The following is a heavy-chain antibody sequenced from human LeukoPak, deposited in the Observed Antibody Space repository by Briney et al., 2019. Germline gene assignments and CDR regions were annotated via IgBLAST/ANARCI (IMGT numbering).Heavy chain of an antibody. CDR3: ARGRDSSSAILDY. CDR2: FYHGGST. D-gene: IGHD6-6*01. J-gene: IGHJ4*02. Sequence: PSETLSLTCTVSGYSISTGYYWDWIRQPPGKGLEWIGTFYHGGSTYYNPSLKSRVTISVDTSKNQFSLNLTSVTAADTAVYYCARGRDSSSAILDYWGQGTLVTVSS. V-gene: IGHV4-38-2*02. CDR1: GYSISTGYY.